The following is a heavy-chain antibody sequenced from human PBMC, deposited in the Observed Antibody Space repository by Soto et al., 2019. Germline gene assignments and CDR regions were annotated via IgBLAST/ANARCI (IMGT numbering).Heavy chain of an antibody. CDR2: IIPIFGTA. D-gene: IGHD4-17*01. CDR3: ARENNDYGDYDAFDI. Sequence: QVQLVQSRAEVKKPGSSVKVSCKASGGTFSCYAISWVRQAPGQGLEWMGGIIPIFGTANYAQKFQGRVTITADESTSTAYMELSSLRSEDTAVYYCARENNDYGDYDAFDIWGQGTMVTVSS. V-gene: IGHV1-69*01. J-gene: IGHJ3*02. CDR1: GGTFSCYA.